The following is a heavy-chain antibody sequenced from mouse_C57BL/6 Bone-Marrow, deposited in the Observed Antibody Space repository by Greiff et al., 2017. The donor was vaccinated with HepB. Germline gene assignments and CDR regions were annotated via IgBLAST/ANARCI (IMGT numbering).Heavy chain of an antibody. CDR2: IDPSDSYT. CDR1: GYTFTSYW. Sequence: QVQLQQPGAELVRPGTSVKLSCKASGYTFTSYWMHWVKQRPGQGLEWIGVIDPSDSYTNYNQKFKGKATLTVDTSSSTAYMQLSSLTSEDSAVYYCARWKDPTGLDYWGQGTTLTVSS. CDR3: ARWKDPTGLDY. J-gene: IGHJ2*01. V-gene: IGHV1-59*01. D-gene: IGHD4-1*02.